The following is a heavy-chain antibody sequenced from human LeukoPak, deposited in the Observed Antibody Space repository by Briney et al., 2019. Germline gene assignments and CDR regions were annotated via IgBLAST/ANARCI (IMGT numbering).Heavy chain of an antibody. CDR3: TTYYYYDSSGYYYWDAFDI. Sequence: GGSLRLSCAASGFTFSNAWMSWVRQAPGKGLEWVGRIKSKTDGGTTDYAAPVKGRFTISRDDSKNTLYLQMNSLKPEDTAVYYCTTYYYYDSSGYYYWDAFDIWGQGTMVTVSS. CDR2: IKSKTDGGTT. V-gene: IGHV3-15*01. D-gene: IGHD3-22*01. J-gene: IGHJ3*02. CDR1: GFTFSNAW.